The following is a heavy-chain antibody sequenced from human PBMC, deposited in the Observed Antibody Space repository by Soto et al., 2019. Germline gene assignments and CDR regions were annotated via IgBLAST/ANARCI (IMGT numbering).Heavy chain of an antibody. CDR3: AIVGSGWCFDP. D-gene: IGHD6-19*01. Sequence: ASVKFSCKASGYTFTSYGISWVRQAPGQGLDCIGWISAYNGNTNYAQKLQGRVTMTTDTSTSTAYRELRSLRSDDTAVYYCAIVGSGWCFDPWGQATLVTVS. V-gene: IGHV1-18*04. CDR1: GYTFTSYG. J-gene: IGHJ5*02. CDR2: ISAYNGNT.